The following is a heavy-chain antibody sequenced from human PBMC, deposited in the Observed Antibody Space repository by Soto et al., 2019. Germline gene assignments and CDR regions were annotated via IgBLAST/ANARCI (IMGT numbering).Heavy chain of an antibody. D-gene: IGHD2-21*01. CDR1: GFTFEEHA. J-gene: IGHJ6*02. CDR2: ISWNSAGI. Sequence: EVQLVESGGGLVQPGGSLRLSCEGTGFTFEEHAMHWVRQAPGKGLERVSSISWNSAGIGYADDVKGRFTTSRDTAKKTLYLEMSSLRPEDTAVYYCAKDRATIVVVPHGGMDVWGQGTAVTVSS. V-gene: IGHV3-9*01. CDR3: AKDRATIVVVPHGGMDV.